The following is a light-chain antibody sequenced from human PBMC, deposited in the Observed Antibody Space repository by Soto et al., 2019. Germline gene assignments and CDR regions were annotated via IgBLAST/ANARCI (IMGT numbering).Light chain of an antibody. CDR2: GAS. Sequence: EIVMTQSPATLSVSRRERATRCCRASQSVSSNLAWYQQKPGQAPRLLIYGASTRATGFPDRFSGSGSGTDFTLTINRLEPEDFAVYYCQQYGSSPTWTFGQGTKVDIK. V-gene: IGKV3-20*01. CDR3: QQYGSSPTWT. CDR1: QSVSSN. J-gene: IGKJ1*01.